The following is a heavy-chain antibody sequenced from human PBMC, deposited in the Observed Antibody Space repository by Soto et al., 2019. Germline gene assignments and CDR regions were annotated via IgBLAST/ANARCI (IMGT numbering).Heavy chain of an antibody. D-gene: IGHD6-6*01. CDR3: ARAAAARRSAWY. V-gene: IGHV3-11*01. CDR2: ISSSGSST. CDR1: GFTFGDYY. J-gene: IGHJ4*02. Sequence: QVQLVESGGGLVKPGGSLRLSCAASGFTFGDYYMSWIRQAPGHGLEWVSYISSSGSSTYDVDSVRGRFTLSRDNAKNPLYLQMDSLGAEDTAVYYCARAAAARRSAWYWGQGTLVTFSS.